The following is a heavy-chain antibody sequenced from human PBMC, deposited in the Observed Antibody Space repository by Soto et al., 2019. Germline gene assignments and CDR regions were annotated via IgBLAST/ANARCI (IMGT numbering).Heavy chain of an antibody. CDR3: ARDPGEPPRITIFGVATSAYGMDV. D-gene: IGHD3-3*01. V-gene: IGHV1-69*01. J-gene: IGHJ6*02. Sequence: QVQLVQSGAEVKKPGSSVKVSCKASGGTFSSYAISWVRQAPGQGLEWMGGIIPIFGTANYAQKFQGRVTITADESTSTAYMELSSLRSEDTAVYYCARDPGEPPRITIFGVATSAYGMDVWGQGTTVTVSS. CDR2: IIPIFGTA. CDR1: GGTFSSYA.